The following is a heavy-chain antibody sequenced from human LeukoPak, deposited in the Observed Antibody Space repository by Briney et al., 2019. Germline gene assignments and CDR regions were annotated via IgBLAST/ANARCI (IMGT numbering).Heavy chain of an antibody. CDR2: INAGNGNT. Sequence: APVNVSFKASEYTFTDYAINWVRQAPGQRLEWMGWINAGNGNTRYSQRFQGRVTITRDTSASTAYMELSSLTSEDTAVYYCARGRWSATTASYYLDFWGQGTLVTVSS. D-gene: IGHD5-24*01. V-gene: IGHV1-3*01. CDR1: EYTFTDYA. J-gene: IGHJ4*02. CDR3: ARGRWSATTASYYLDF.